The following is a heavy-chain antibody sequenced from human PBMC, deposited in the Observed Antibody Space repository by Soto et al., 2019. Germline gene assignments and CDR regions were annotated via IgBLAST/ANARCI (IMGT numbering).Heavy chain of an antibody. Sequence: QVQLVESGGGVVQPGRSLRLSCAASGFTFSSYGMHWVRQAPGKGLEWVAVIWYDGSNKYYADSVKGRFTISRDNSKNTLYLHMNSLRAEDTAVYYCARDPYGDYYDSSGYYQHWGQGTLVTVSS. CDR3: ARDPYGDYYDSSGYYQH. J-gene: IGHJ1*01. D-gene: IGHD3-22*01. CDR2: IWYDGSNK. CDR1: GFTFSSYG. V-gene: IGHV3-33*01.